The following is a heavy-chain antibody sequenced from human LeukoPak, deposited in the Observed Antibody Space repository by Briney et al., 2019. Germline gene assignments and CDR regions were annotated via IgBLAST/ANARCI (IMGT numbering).Heavy chain of an antibody. D-gene: IGHD6-13*01. CDR2: INSDGSST. Sequence: PGGSLRLSCAASGFTFSGYWMHWVRQAPGKGLVWVSRINSDGSSTRYADSVKGRFTISRANAKNTLYLQMNSLRAEDTAVYYCARASSWYSPYFDYWGQGTLVTVSS. J-gene: IGHJ4*02. V-gene: IGHV3-74*01. CDR1: GFTFSGYW. CDR3: ARASSWYSPYFDY.